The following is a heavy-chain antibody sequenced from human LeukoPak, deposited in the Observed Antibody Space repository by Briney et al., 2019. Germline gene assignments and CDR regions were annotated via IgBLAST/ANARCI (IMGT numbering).Heavy chain of an antibody. D-gene: IGHD6-13*01. J-gene: IGHJ4*02. CDR2: INHSGST. V-gene: IGHV4-34*01. Sequence: SETLSLTCAVYGGSFSGYYWSWIRQPPGKGLEWIGEINHSGSTNYNPSLKSRVTISVDTSKNQFSLKLSSVTAADTAVYYCARGIGSSWYGKVFDYWGQGTLVTVSS. CDR1: GGSFSGYY. CDR3: ARGIGSSWYGKVFDY.